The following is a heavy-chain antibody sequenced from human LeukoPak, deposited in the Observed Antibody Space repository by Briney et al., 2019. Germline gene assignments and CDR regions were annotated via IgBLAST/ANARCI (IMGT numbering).Heavy chain of an antibody. CDR2: INPNSGGT. CDR1: GYTFTGYY. Sequence: ASAKVSCKASGYTFTGYYMHWVRRAPGQGLEWMGRINPNSGGTNYAQKFQGRVTMTRDTSISTAYMELSRLRSDDTAVYYCARFHITYYYDSRSRGAFDIWGQGTMVTVSS. J-gene: IGHJ3*02. V-gene: IGHV1-2*06. D-gene: IGHD3-22*01. CDR3: ARFHITYYYDSRSRGAFDI.